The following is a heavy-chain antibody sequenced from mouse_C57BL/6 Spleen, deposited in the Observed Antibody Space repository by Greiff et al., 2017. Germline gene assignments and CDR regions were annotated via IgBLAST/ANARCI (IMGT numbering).Heavy chain of an antibody. CDR1: GYAFSSSW. CDR3: ARITTVVGPFDY. J-gene: IGHJ2*01. Sequence: QVQLQQSGPELVKPGASVKISCKASGYAFSSSWMNWVKQRPGKGLEWIGRIYPGDGATNYNGKFKGKATLTADKSSSTAYMQLSSLTSEDSAVYFCARITTVVGPFDYWGQGTTLTVSS. D-gene: IGHD1-1*01. V-gene: IGHV1-82*01. CDR2: IYPGDGAT.